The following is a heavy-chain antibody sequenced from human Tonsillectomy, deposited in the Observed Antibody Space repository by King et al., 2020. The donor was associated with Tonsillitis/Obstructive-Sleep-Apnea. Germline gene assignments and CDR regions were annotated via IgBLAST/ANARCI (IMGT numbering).Heavy chain of an antibody. CDR1: GFTFSSYS. J-gene: IGHJ6*03. CDR3: SRLKTYSSSNYMDV. Sequence: VQLVESGGGLVKPGGSLRLSCAASGFTFSSYSMNWVREAPGKGLEWVSSISSSSSYIYYTNSVKGRFTISRHNAKNPLDLQMNSLKAEDTAVYYWSRLKTYSSSNYMDVWGKGTTVTVSS. CDR2: ISSSSSYI. D-gene: IGHD6-6*01. V-gene: IGHV3-21*01.